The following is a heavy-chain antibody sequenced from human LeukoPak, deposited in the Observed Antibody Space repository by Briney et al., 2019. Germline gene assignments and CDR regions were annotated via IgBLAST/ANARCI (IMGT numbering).Heavy chain of an antibody. Sequence: SETLSPTCSVSGASVSDGSYYWSWIRQPPGKGLEWIGFLYYSGRTNYSPSLSGRVSTSIDTSKNHFSLNLTSVTAADTAVYYRARGLSTGREDYFDFWGQGTLVSVSS. CDR3: ARGLSTGREDYFDF. CDR1: GASVSDGSYY. V-gene: IGHV4-61*03. D-gene: IGHD1-1*01. J-gene: IGHJ4*02. CDR2: LYYSGRT.